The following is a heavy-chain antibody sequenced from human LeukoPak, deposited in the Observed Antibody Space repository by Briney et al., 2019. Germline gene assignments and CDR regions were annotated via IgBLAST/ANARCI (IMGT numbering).Heavy chain of an antibody. CDR2: IYHSGST. D-gene: IGHD5-24*01. Sequence: SETLSLTCAVSGGPISSGGYSWSWIRQPPGEGLEWIGYIYHSGSTYYNPSLKSRVTISVDTSKNQFSLKLSSVTAADTAVYYCARDGGVGYNLGYYYYYGMDVWGQGTTVTVSS. J-gene: IGHJ6*02. CDR3: ARDGGVGYNLGYYYYYGMDV. CDR1: GGPISSGGYS. V-gene: IGHV4-30-2*01.